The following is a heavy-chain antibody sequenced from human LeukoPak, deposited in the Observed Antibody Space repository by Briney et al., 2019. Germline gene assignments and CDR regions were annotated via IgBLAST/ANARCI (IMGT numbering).Heavy chain of an antibody. CDR3: ARGLLGATRAFDM. Sequence: SETLSLTCTVSGGSFNNYYWSWIRQPPGKGLEWIGYIHYTGSTNYNASLKSRVTISVDTSKNQFSLRLTSLTAAHTAIYYCARGLLGATRAFDMWGQGTLVIVSS. J-gene: IGHJ3*02. CDR2: IHYTGST. V-gene: IGHV4-59*01. CDR1: GGSFNNYY. D-gene: IGHD1-26*01.